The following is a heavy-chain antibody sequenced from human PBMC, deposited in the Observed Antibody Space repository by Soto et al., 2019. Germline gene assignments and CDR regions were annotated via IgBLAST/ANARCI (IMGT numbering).Heavy chain of an antibody. D-gene: IGHD3-22*01. J-gene: IGHJ4*02. CDR2: INHRGST. Sequence: SETLSLTCAVYGGSFSGYYWSWIRQPPGKGLEWIGEINHRGSTSYNPSLKSRVTISVDTSKNQFSLKLNSVTAADTAVYYCARGSTTMIVPDYWGQGTLVTVSS. CDR1: GGSFSGYY. V-gene: IGHV4-34*01. CDR3: ARGSTTMIVPDY.